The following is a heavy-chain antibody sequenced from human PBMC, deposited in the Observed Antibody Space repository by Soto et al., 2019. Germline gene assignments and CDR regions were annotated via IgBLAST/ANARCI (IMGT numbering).Heavy chain of an antibody. CDR2: IIPVFGTP. CDR1: GYIFKNYA. Sequence: QVQLVQSGAEVKETGSSVKVSCKSSGYIFKNYAVTWLRQAPGQGLEWMGGIIPVFGTPDYSQKFRGRVTITADESTSTVYMELRSLTSEGTAVYYCARHLYDYVWGSYRHWGQGTLVTVSS. J-gene: IGHJ4*02. D-gene: IGHD3-16*02. CDR3: ARHLYDYVWGSYRH. V-gene: IGHV1-69*01.